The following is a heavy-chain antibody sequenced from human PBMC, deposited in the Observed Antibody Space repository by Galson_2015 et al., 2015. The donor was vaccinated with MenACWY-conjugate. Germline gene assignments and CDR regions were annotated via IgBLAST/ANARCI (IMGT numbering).Heavy chain of an antibody. CDR3: ARVAVYYDSSGYYHGIDAFDI. Sequence: ETLSLTCTVSGGSISSSSYYWGWIRQPPGKGLEWIGSIYYRGSTYYNPSLKSRVTISVDTSKNQFSLKLSSVTAADTAVYYCARVAVYYDSSGYYHGIDAFDIWGQGTMVTVSS. CDR2: IYYRGST. D-gene: IGHD3-22*01. J-gene: IGHJ3*02. CDR1: GGSISSSSYY. V-gene: IGHV4-39*07.